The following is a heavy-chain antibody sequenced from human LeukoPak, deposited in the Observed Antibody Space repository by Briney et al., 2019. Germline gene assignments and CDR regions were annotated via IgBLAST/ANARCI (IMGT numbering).Heavy chain of an antibody. V-gene: IGHV3-21*01. CDR2: ITSGSSYI. J-gene: IGHJ4*02. D-gene: IGHD1-26*01. Sequence: PGGSLRLSCVASGFSFSRYNMNWVRQAPGKGLEWVSPITSGSSYIFYADSVKGRFTISRDNAKNSLYLQMSSLRAEDTAVYYCARYSGTYRDYWGQGTLVTVSS. CDR1: GFSFSRYN. CDR3: ARYSGTYRDY.